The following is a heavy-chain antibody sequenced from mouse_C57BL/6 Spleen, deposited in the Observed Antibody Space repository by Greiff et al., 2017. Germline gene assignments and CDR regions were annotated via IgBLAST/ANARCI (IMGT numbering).Heavy chain of an antibody. CDR3: ARDGYPPYYAMDY. Sequence: EVKLVESGGGLVKPGGSLKLSCAASGFTFSDYGMHWVRQAPEKGLEWVAYISSGSSTIYYADTVKGRFTISRDNAKNTLFLQMTSLRSEDTAMYFCARDGYPPYYAMDYWGQGTSVTVSS. D-gene: IGHD2-3*01. CDR2: ISSGSSTI. CDR1: GFTFSDYG. V-gene: IGHV5-17*01. J-gene: IGHJ4*01.